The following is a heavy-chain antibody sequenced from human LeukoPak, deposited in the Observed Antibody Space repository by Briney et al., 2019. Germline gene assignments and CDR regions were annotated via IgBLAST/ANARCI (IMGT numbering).Heavy chain of an antibody. CDR2: IYTSGST. D-gene: IGHD4-17*01. Sequence: SETLSLTCTVSGGSISSYYWSWIRQPAGKGLEWIGRIYTSGSTNYNPSLKSRVTMSVDTSKNQFSLKLSSVTAADTAVYYCARVAPPILYGDLRGKLYYYYYMDVWGKGTTVTVSS. V-gene: IGHV4-4*07. CDR3: ARVAPPILYGDLRGKLYYYYYMDV. CDR1: GGSISSYY. J-gene: IGHJ6*03.